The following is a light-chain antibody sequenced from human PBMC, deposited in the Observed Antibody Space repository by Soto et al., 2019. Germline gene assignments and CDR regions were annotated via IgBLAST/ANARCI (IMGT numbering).Light chain of an antibody. CDR3: SSYTSSSTLYV. Sequence: QSVLTQPASVSGSPGQSITISCTGTSSDVGGYNYVSWYQQHPGKAPKLMIYDVNNQPSGVSNRFSGSKSGNTASLTISGLQAEDEADYYCSSYTSSSTLYVFGTGTKLTVL. V-gene: IGLV2-14*01. J-gene: IGLJ1*01. CDR2: DVN. CDR1: SSDVGGYNY.